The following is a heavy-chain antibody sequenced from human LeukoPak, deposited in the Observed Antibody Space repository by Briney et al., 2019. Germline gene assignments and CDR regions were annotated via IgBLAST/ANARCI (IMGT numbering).Heavy chain of an antibody. CDR1: GYTFTGYY. CDR2: INPNSGGT. V-gene: IGHV1-2*02. CDR3: ARDFLPWTAMVMGDY. J-gene: IGHJ4*02. Sequence: ASVKVSCKASGYTFTGYYMHWVRQAPGQGLEWMGWINPNSGGTNYAQKFQGRVTMTRDTSISTAYMELSRLRSDDTAVYYCARDFLPWTAMVMGDYWSLGTLVSVSS. D-gene: IGHD5-18*01.